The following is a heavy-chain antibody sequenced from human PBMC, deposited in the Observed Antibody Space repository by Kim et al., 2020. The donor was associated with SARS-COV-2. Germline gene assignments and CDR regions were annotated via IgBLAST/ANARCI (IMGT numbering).Heavy chain of an antibody. J-gene: IGHJ4*02. CDR3: AGVRYYDSSGYYEVDY. CDR2: ISSSSSYI. Sequence: GGSLRLSCAASGFTFSSYSMNWVRQAPGKGLEWVSSISSSSSYIYYADSVKGRFTISRDNAKNSLYLQMNSLRAEDTAVYYCAGVRYYDSSGYYEVDYWGQGTLVTVSS. CDR1: GFTFSSYS. V-gene: IGHV3-21*01. D-gene: IGHD3-22*01.